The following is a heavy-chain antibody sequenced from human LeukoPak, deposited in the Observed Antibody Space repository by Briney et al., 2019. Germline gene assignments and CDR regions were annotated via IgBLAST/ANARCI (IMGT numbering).Heavy chain of an antibody. J-gene: IGHJ5*02. CDR3: ARSSHSVVVPAAMQRSWFDP. CDR1: VYILTRYG. CDR2: INASNGNT. V-gene: IGHV1-18*01. D-gene: IGHD2-2*01. Sequence: ASVPVTCMASVYILTRYGISWVRQAPGQGLDGMGWINASNGNTRYAQKPQGRVTMTTDTSTSKAYMELRSLRSDDTAVYYCARSSHSVVVPAAMQRSWFDPWGEGTLVTVTS.